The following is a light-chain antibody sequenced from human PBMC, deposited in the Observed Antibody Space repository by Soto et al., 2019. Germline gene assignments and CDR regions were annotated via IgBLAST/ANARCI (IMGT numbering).Light chain of an antibody. J-gene: IGLJ2*01. V-gene: IGLV2-8*01. Sequence: QSVLTQPPSASGSPGQSVTISCTGTSSDVGGYKYVSWYQQHPGKAPKLMIYEVSQRPSGVPDRFSGSKSGNTASLTVSGRQAEDEADYYCSSYAGSNNLNVFGGGTKLTVL. CDR2: EVS. CDR1: SSDVGGYKY. CDR3: SSYAGSNNLNV.